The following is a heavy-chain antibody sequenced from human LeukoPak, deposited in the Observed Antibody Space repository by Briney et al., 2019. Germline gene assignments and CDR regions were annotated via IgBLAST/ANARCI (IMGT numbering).Heavy chain of an antibody. Sequence: GGSLRLSCAASGFTFSSYSMNWVRQAPGKGLEWVSSISSSSSYIYYADSVKGRFTISRDNAKNSLYLQMNGLRAEDTAVYYCARRLRIDAFDIWGQGTMVTVSS. D-gene: IGHD4-17*01. CDR1: GFTFSSYS. CDR2: ISSSSSYI. V-gene: IGHV3-21*01. CDR3: ARRLRIDAFDI. J-gene: IGHJ3*02.